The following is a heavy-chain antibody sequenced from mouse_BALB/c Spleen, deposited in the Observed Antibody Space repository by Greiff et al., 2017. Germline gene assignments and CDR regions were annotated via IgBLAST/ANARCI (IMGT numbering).Heavy chain of an antibody. CDR2: ISSGSSTI. Sequence: DVMLVESGGGLVQPGGSRKLSCAASGFTFSSFGMHWVRQAPEKGLEWVAYISSGSSTIYYADTVKGRFTISRDNPKNTLFLQMTSLRSEDTAMYYCARGYYGLDYWGQGTTLTVSS. CDR3: ARGYYGLDY. J-gene: IGHJ2*01. CDR1: GFTFSSFG. V-gene: IGHV5-17*02. D-gene: IGHD1-2*01.